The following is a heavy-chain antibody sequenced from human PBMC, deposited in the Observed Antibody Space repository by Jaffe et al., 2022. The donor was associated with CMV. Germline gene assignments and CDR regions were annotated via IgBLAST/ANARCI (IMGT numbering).Heavy chain of an antibody. CDR3: ASLGKRDGYLFDS. CDR2: IFYSGST. J-gene: IGHJ4*02. CDR1: GGSISGNY. Sequence: QVQLQESGPGLVKPSETLSLTCTVSGGSISGNYWSWIRQPPGKGLEYIGYIFYSGSTSFNPSLKSRLTMSVDTSKNQFSLTLSSVTAADTAVYYCASLGKRDGYLFDSWGQGTLVTVSS. V-gene: IGHV4-59*08. D-gene: IGHD5-12*01.